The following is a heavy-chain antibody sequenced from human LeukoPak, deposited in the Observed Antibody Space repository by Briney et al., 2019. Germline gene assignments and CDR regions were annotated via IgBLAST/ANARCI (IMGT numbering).Heavy chain of an antibody. Sequence: GGSLRLSCAASGFIFSSYAMNWVRQAPGKGLEWVSGISNSGGSTYYADSVKGRFTISRDNSKNTLYLQVNSLRAEDTAVYYCAKETSSSFDYWGQGTLVTVSS. CDR3: AKETSSSFDY. D-gene: IGHD6-6*01. CDR1: GFIFSSYA. CDR2: ISNSGGST. J-gene: IGHJ4*02. V-gene: IGHV3-23*01.